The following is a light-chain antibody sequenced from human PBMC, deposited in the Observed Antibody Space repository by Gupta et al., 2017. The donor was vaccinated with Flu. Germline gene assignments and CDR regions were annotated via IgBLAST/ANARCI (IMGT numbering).Light chain of an antibody. CDR2: DTS. V-gene: IGKV3-11*01. CDR1: QSVSGY. J-gene: IGKJ5*01. Sequence: EIVLTQSPATLSLYPGERATLSCRASQSVSGYLAWYQQRPGQAPGLLIYDTSSRATGIPARFSGSGSGTDFTLTISGLEPEDFAVYYCQLRSSWPPRITFGQGTRLEI. CDR3: QLRSSWPPRIT.